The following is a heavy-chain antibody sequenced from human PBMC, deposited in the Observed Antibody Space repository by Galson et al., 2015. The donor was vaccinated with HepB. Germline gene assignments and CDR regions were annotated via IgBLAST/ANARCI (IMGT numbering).Heavy chain of an antibody. D-gene: IGHD2-8*01. CDR1: GYTFTSYG. V-gene: IGHV1-18*04. J-gene: IGHJ6*02. CDR3: ARDLPKNIVLMVYAYYYYYYGRDV. Sequence: SVKVSCKASGYTFTSYGISWVRQAPGQGLEWMGRISAYNGNTNYAQKLKGRVTMTTDTSTSTAYMELRSLRSDDTAVYYCARDLPKNIVLMVYAYYYYYYGRDVWGQGTTVTVSS. CDR2: ISAYNGNT.